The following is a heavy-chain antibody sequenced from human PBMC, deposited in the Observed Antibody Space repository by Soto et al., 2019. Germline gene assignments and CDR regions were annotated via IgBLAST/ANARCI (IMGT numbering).Heavy chain of an antibody. J-gene: IGHJ3*02. V-gene: IGHV4-61*01. D-gene: IGHD1-26*01. CDR2: IYYSGST. CDR1: GGSVSSGSYY. Sequence: SDTLSLTCTVSGGSVSSGSYYWSWIRQPPGKGLEWIGYIYYSGSTNYNPSLKSRVTISVDTSKNQFSLKPSSVTAADTAVYYCARDRVAGATAGAFDIWGQGTMVTVSS. CDR3: ARDRVAGATAGAFDI.